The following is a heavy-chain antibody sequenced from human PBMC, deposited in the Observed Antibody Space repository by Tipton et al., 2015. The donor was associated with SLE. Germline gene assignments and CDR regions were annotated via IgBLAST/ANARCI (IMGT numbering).Heavy chain of an antibody. V-gene: IGHV4-30-4*01. CDR1: GGPISSGDYY. CDR2: IYYSGST. J-gene: IGHJ3*02. Sequence: TLSLTCTVSGGPISSGDYYWSWIRQPPGKGLEWIGYIYYSGSTYYNPSLKSRVTISVDTSKNQFSLKLSSVTAADTAVYYCARVIAVAVNDAFDIWGQGTMVTVSS. CDR3: ARVIAVAVNDAFDI. D-gene: IGHD6-19*01.